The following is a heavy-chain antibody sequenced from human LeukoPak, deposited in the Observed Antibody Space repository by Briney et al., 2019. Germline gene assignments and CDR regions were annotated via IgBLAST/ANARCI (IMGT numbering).Heavy chain of an antibody. CDR3: ASDRVLGSGSLDN. V-gene: IGHV3-74*01. Sequence: GGSLRLSCTASGFRFNDFWMHWVRQAPGKGLEWVSRIRGDWHDTTYADSVKGRFTISRDNAQNTLYLQMNSLRVEDTAVYYCASDRVLGSGSLDNWGQGTLVTVSS. D-gene: IGHD3-10*01. CDR2: IRGDWHDT. J-gene: IGHJ4*02. CDR1: GFRFNDFW.